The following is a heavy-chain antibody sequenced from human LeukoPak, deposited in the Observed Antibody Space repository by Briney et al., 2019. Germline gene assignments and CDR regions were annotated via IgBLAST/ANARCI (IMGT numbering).Heavy chain of an antibody. CDR2: ISSSSSTI. CDR1: GFTFSSYS. J-gene: IGHJ4*02. CDR3: AKDMLAVAGPGAFDY. D-gene: IGHD6-19*01. Sequence: GGSLRLSCAASGFTFSSYSMNWVRQAPGKGLEWVSYISSSSSTIYYADSVKGRFTISRDNAKNSLYLQMNSLRAEDTALYYCAKDMLAVAGPGAFDYWGQGTLVTVSS. V-gene: IGHV3-48*01.